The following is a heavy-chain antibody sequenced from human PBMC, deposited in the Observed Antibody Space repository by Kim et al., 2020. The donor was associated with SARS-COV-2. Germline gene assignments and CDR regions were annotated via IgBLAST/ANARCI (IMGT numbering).Heavy chain of an antibody. CDR3: ARTDYDTPNYGMDV. CDR1: GFTFSSYG. Sequence: GGSLRLSCAASGFTFSSYGMHWVRQAPGKGLEWVAVIWYDGSNKYYADSVKGRFTISRDNSKNTLYLQMNSLRAEDTAVYYCARTDYDTPNYGMDVWGQGTTVTVSS. D-gene: IGHD3-9*01. CDR2: IWYDGSNK. V-gene: IGHV3-33*01. J-gene: IGHJ6*02.